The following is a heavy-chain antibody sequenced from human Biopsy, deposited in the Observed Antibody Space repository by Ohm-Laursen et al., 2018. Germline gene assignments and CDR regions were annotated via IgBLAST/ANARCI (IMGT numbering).Heavy chain of an antibody. Sequence: TLSLTCTVSGDSVTKYYWSWIRQPPGKGLEWIGHIYYSVMTNYNPSLQSRVSISVDTSRNQVSLTLSSVTAADTAVYYCARDSGILNSGNFKYNHYYGRDVWGQGTKVTVSS. J-gene: IGHJ6*02. CDR2: IYYSVMT. CDR1: GDSVTKYY. CDR3: ARDSGILNSGNFKYNHYYGRDV. V-gene: IGHV4-59*02. D-gene: IGHD4-23*01.